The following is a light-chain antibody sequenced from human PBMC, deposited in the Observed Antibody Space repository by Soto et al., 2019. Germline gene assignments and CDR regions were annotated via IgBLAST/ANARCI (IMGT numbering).Light chain of an antibody. Sequence: QSVLTQPPSVSETPGQRVVLSCSGSTSNIGSNTVNWYQQFPGTAPKAVIYSNSLRPSGVPDRFSGSKSGTSASLAISELQSEDEADYYCAAWDDNLEGVLFGGGTQLTVL. CDR2: SNS. V-gene: IGLV1-44*01. CDR3: AAWDDNLEGVL. CDR1: TSNIGSNT. J-gene: IGLJ2*01.